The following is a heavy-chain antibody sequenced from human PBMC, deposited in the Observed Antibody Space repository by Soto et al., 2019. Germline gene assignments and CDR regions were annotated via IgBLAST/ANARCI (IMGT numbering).Heavy chain of an antibody. V-gene: IGHV3-74*01. CDR1: GFTFRSYW. J-gene: IGHJ6*03. D-gene: IGHD1-26*01. Sequence: PGGSLGLSCAASGFTFRSYWMHWVRQAPRKRRVWVSRINSDGSSTSYADSVKGRFTISRDNAKNTLYLQMNSLRAEDTAVYYCARDRDVGSPYYMDVWGKGTTVTVSS. CDR3: ARDRDVGSPYYMDV. CDR2: INSDGSST.